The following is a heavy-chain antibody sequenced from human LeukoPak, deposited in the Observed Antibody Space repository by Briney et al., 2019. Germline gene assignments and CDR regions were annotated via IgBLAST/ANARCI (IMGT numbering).Heavy chain of an antibody. J-gene: IGHJ4*02. CDR3: AIQMTMIVVVPYFDY. CDR1: GFTFNDYY. V-gene: IGHV3-11*04. CDR2: ISSNGATK. Sequence: GGSLRLSCEASGFTFNDYYLAWIRQAPGKGLEWVSFISSNGATKYYADSVKGRFTISRYNAKNSLFLYMNSLRDDDTAVYYCAIQMTMIVVVPYFDYWGQGALVTVSS. D-gene: IGHD3-22*01.